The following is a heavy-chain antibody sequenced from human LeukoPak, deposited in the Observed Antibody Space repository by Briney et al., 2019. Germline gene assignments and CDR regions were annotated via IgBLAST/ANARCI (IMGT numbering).Heavy chain of an antibody. J-gene: IGHJ6*02. Sequence: GESLKISCKGSGYSFTSYWIGWVRQMPGKGLEWMGIIYPGDSDTRYSPSFQGQVTISADKSISTAYLQWSSLKASDTAMNYCARRYCSSTSCYRDYYGMDVWGQGTTVTVSS. V-gene: IGHV5-51*01. CDR1: GYSFTSYW. CDR2: IYPGDSDT. D-gene: IGHD2-2*02. CDR3: ARRYCSSTSCYRDYYGMDV.